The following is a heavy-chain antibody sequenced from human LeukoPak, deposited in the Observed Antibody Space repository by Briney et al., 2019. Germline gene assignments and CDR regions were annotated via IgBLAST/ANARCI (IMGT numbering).Heavy chain of an antibody. CDR1: GFTFSSYG. J-gene: IGHJ4*02. Sequence: PGGSLRLSCAASGFTFSSYGMHWVRQAPGKGLEWVAFIRYDGSNKYYADSVKGRFTISRDNPKNTLYLQMNSLRAEDTAVYYCAKFGGRDFWSGYNDYWGQGTLVTVSS. V-gene: IGHV3-30*02. CDR3: AKFGGRDFWSGYNDY. D-gene: IGHD3-3*01. CDR2: IRYDGSNK.